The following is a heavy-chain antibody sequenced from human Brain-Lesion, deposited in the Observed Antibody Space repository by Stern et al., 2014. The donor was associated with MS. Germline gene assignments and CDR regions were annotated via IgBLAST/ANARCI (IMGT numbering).Heavy chain of an antibody. J-gene: IGHJ4*02. CDR1: GGSITRGGDY. Sequence: QLQESGPGLVKPSQTLSLTCTVSGGSITRGGDYWSWVRQRPGKGLEXGGYIIYSGSSYYNPSLKSRVTISVDTSKNQFSLRLTSVTAADTAVYYCARFSLFGEYYFDSWGQGTLVTVSS. V-gene: IGHV4-31*02. D-gene: IGHD3-10*01. CDR2: IIYSGSS. CDR3: ARFSLFGEYYFDS.